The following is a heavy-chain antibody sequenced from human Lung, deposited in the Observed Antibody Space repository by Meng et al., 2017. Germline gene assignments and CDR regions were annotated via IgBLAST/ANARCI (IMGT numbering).Heavy chain of an antibody. J-gene: IGHJ4*02. CDR3: AREVPYTSGWYHQGH. Sequence: QVQLVQSGAEVKKPGASVRVSCKASGYSFTSYAMHWVRQAPGQRLEWMGWLSPVDGNTKYSQNFQGRVTITRDTSASTAYMELSSLRSEDTAVYYCAREVPYTSGWYHQGHWGQGTLVTVSS. CDR1: GYSFTSYA. V-gene: IGHV1-3*01. CDR2: LSPVDGNT. D-gene: IGHD6-19*01.